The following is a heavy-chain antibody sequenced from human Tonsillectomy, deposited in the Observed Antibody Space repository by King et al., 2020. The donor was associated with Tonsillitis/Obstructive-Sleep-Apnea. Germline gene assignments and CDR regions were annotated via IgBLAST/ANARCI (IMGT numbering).Heavy chain of an antibody. Sequence: VQLVQSGAEVKKPGESLKISCQGSGYYFSNYWIGWVRQMPGKGLEWMGIIYPGDSDTRYSPSFQGQVTISADKSINTAYLQWSNLKASDTAMYYCVRKDDSESVTWFDPWGQGTLVTVSS. V-gene: IGHV5-51*01. D-gene: IGHD4-11*01. CDR2: IYPGDSDT. CDR1: GYYFSNYW. J-gene: IGHJ5*02. CDR3: VRKDDSESVTWFDP.